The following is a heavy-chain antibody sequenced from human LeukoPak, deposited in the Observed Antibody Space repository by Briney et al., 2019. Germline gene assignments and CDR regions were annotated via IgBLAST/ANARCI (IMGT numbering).Heavy chain of an antibody. CDR3: SRESGAFCPFGY. CDR1: GGSISSGGYY. CDR2: IYYSGAT. J-gene: IGHJ4*02. D-gene: IGHD1-26*01. Sequence: PSQTLSLTCTVSGGSISSGGYYWSWIRQHPGKGLEWIGYIYYSGATYYNPSLKSRVTMSLDKSKNHLSLNLTSVTAADTAVYYCSRESGAFCPFGYWGQGTLVTVSS. V-gene: IGHV4-31*03.